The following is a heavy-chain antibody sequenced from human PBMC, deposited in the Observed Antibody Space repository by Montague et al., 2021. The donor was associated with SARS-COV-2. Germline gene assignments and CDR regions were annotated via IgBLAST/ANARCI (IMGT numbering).Heavy chain of an antibody. Sequence: INHSGNTNYNPSLNSRLTISLDTSKNQFSLKLRSVTAADTAVYYCARGFTHITICEIVRHYSYFDSGGQGNLVNVSS. D-gene: IGHD4-11*01. CDR2: INHSGNT. J-gene: IGHJ4*02. V-gene: IGHV4-34*01. CDR3: ARGFTHITICEIVRHYSYFDS.